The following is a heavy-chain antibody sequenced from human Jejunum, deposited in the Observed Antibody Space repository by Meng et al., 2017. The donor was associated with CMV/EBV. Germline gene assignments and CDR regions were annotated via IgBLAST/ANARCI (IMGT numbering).Heavy chain of an antibody. V-gene: IGHV3-53*01. CDR3: ARACRQVNNCYLDY. CDR1: GFSVTRYF. D-gene: IGHD1-1*01. Sequence: GFSVTRYFMTWVRQATGKGLEYVTFIRSDDSTNYAKSVQGRFTISRDNSKNTVFLLMNSLRAEDTALYYCARACRQVNNCYLDYWGQGTLVTVSS. CDR2: IRSDDST. J-gene: IGHJ4*02.